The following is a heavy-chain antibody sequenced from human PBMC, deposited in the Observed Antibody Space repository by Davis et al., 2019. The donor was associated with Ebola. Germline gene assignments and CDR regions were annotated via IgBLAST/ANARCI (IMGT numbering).Heavy chain of an antibody. CDR1: GFTFSSYG. J-gene: IGHJ4*02. CDR3: TTVKQQLILSSTW. Sequence: PCAAPGFTFSSYGKHWVRQAPGKGLEWVGRIKSKTDGGTTDYAAPVKGRFTISRDDSKNTLYLQINSRKTEDTAVYYCTTVKQQLILSSTWWGQGTLVTVSS. D-gene: IGHD6-13*01. V-gene: IGHV3-15*01. CDR2: IKSKTDGGTT.